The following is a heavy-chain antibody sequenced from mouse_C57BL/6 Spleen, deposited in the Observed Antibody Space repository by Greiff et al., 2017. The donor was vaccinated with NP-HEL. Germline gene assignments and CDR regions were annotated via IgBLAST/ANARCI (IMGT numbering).Heavy chain of an antibody. CDR3: AKAEGSNYYARDD. CDR1: GYTFTSYW. Sequence: QVQLQQPGAELVKPGASVKLSCKASGYTFTSYWMQWVKQRPGQGLEWIGEIDPSDSYTNYNQKFKGKATLTVDTSSSTAYMQLSSLTSEDSAVYYCAKAEGSNYYARDDWGQGTSVTVSS. J-gene: IGHJ4*01. V-gene: IGHV1-50*01. CDR2: IDPSDSYT. D-gene: IGHD2-5*01.